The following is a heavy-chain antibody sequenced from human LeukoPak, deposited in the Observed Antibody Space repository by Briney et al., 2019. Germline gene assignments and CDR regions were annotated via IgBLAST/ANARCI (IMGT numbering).Heavy chain of an antibody. CDR1: GYTFTSYG. D-gene: IGHD4-17*01. Sequence: GASVKVSCKASGYTFTSYGISWVRRAPGQGLEWMGWISAYNGNTNYAQKLQGRVTMTTDTSTSTAYMELRSLRSDDTAVYYCARRAVTYYYYGMDVWGQGTTVTVSS. CDR2: ISAYNGNT. J-gene: IGHJ6*02. CDR3: ARRAVTYYYYGMDV. V-gene: IGHV1-18*01.